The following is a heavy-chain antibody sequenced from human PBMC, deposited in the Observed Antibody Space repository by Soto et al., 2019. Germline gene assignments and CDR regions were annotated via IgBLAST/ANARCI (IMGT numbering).Heavy chain of an antibody. Sequence: QVQLVQSGAEVKKPGASVKVSCKSSGYPFTTYGISWVRQAPGQGLEWMGWINTYNGNTNYAQKLQGRVTMTTDTTTGQAYMEVRSLRSYEPAVDFWAGEGARGPGGLDYWGQGTLVTVSS. J-gene: IGHJ4*02. CDR2: INTYNGNT. CDR3: AGEGARGPGGLDY. D-gene: IGHD3-16*01. V-gene: IGHV1-18*01. CDR1: GYPFTTYG.